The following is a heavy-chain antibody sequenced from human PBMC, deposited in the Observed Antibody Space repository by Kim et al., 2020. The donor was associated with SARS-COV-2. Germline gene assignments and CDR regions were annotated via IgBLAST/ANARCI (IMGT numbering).Heavy chain of an antibody. J-gene: IGHJ4*02. V-gene: IGHV3-30*04. Sequence: GGSLRLSCAASGFTFSSYAMHWVRQAPGKGLEWVAVISYDGSNKYYADSVKGRFTISRDNSKNTLYLQMNSLRAEDTAVYYCARSRFSSLPPFDYWGQGTLVTVSS. CDR2: ISYDGSNK. CDR1: GFTFSSYA. CDR3: ARSRFSSLPPFDY.